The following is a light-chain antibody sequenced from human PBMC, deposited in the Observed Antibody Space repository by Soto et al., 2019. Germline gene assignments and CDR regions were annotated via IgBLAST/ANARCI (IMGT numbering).Light chain of an antibody. Sequence: EMVMTQSPATLSVSPGERVTLSCRASESVHRNLAWYQQKPGQGPSLLIYYASTRATGVPDRFTGSGSGTEFTLTISSLQSEDFGVYHCQHYSNWPPTFGPGTKVXXK. V-gene: IGKV3-15*01. CDR1: ESVHRN. CDR2: YAS. CDR3: QHYSNWPPT. J-gene: IGKJ3*01.